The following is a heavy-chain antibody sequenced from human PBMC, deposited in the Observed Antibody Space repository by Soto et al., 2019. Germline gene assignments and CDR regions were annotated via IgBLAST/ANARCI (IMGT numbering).Heavy chain of an antibody. Sequence: TSETLSLTCTVSGGSISSSSYYWGWIRQPPGKGLEWIGSIYYSGSTYYNPSLKSRVTISVDTSKNQFSLKLSSVTAADTAVYYCARQSWGYLGYWGQGTLVTVSS. V-gene: IGHV4-39*01. CDR2: IYYSGST. CDR1: GGSISSSSYY. CDR3: ARQSWGYLGY. D-gene: IGHD3-16*01. J-gene: IGHJ4*02.